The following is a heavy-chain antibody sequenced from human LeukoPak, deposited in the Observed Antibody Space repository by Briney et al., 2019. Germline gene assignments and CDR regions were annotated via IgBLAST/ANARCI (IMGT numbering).Heavy chain of an antibody. CDR1: GTTLSNYG. CDR2: ISDSGGRT. CDR3: AKRGVVIRVILVGFHKEAYYFDS. D-gene: IGHD3-22*01. V-gene: IGHV3-23*01. Sequence: GGSLRLSCAASGTTLSNYGMSWVRQAPGKGLEWVAGISDSGGRTKYADSVKGRFTISRDNSKNTLYLQMNSLRAEDTAVYFCAKRGVVIRVILVGFHKEAYYFDSWGQGALVTVSS. J-gene: IGHJ4*02.